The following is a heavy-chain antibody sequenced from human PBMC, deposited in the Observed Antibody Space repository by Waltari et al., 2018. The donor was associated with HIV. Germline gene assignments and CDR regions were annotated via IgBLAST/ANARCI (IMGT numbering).Heavy chain of an antibody. J-gene: IGHJ3*01. CDR3: ATYCGGDCYFGEVSFDV. Sequence: QVQLMQSGGGVVQPGGSLRLSCTASGFLFSNYGIHVVRQAPGKGLDWVALISHDGNSHFYADSVKGRFTVSRDNSKDTVYLQMNSLTTDDTAVYYCATYCGGDCYFGEVSFDVWGQGTMVIVS. V-gene: IGHV3-30*03. CDR1: GFLFSNYG. D-gene: IGHD2-21*02. CDR2: ISHDGNSH.